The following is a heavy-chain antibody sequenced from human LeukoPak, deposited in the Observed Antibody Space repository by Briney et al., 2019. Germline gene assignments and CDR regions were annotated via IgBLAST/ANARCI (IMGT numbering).Heavy chain of an antibody. Sequence: GGSLRLSCAASGFTCNSYAMSWVRQASGKGLEWVSGISGGGDNTYYADSVKGRFTIPRDTSKNMVYLEMNSLRAEDTAVYYCAKVGPGAARDYWGQGTLVTVSS. CDR1: GFTCNSYA. CDR3: AKVGPGAARDY. J-gene: IGHJ4*02. CDR2: ISGGGDNT. D-gene: IGHD2-15*01. V-gene: IGHV3-23*01.